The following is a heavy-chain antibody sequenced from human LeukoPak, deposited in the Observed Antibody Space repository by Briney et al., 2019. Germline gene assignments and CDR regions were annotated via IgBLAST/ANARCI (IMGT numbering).Heavy chain of an antibody. Sequence: ASETLSLTCTVSGDSISGYHWSWIRQPPGKGLEWIGNIYYSGSTNYNPSLKSRVTVSVDTSKNQFSLKLSSVTAADTAVYYCARPNQGSDAFDIWGLGTMVTVSS. J-gene: IGHJ3*02. CDR2: IYYSGST. CDR1: GDSISGYH. V-gene: IGHV4-59*01. CDR3: ARPNQGSDAFDI. D-gene: IGHD1-14*01.